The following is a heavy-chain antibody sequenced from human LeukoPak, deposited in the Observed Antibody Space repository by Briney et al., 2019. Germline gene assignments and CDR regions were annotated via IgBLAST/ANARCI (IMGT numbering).Heavy chain of an antibody. Sequence: GGSLRLSRAASGFTFSSYCMHWVRQAPGKGLEWVALIWSGGRSKYSGDSVKGRFTISRDNSKNTVFLQMNSLRGEDTAVYYCARLAPNYYGSGSSYRYFDYRGQAAMAAVSS. CDR1: GFTFSSYC. CDR3: ARLAPNYYGSGSSYRYFDY. J-gene: IGHJ4*02. CDR2: IWSGGRSK. V-gene: IGHV3-33*01. D-gene: IGHD3-10*01.